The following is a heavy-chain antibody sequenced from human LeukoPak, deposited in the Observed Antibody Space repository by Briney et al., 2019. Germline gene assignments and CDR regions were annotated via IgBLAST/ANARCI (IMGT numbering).Heavy chain of an antibody. CDR1: GYSISSGYY. CDR3: ARLPLYYDSSGYQD. D-gene: IGHD3-22*01. Sequence: PSETLSLTCAVSGYSISSGYYWGWIRQPPGKGLEWIGSIYHSGSTYYNPSLKSRVTISVDTSKNQLSLKLSSVTAADTAVYYCARLPLYYDSSGYQDWGQGTLVTVSS. V-gene: IGHV4-38-2*01. CDR2: IYHSGST. J-gene: IGHJ4*02.